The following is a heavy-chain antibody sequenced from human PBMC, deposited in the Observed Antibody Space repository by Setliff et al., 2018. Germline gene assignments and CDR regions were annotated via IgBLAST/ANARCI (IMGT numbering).Heavy chain of an antibody. D-gene: IGHD5-18*01. Sequence: GGSLRLSCAASGFTFSGYWMSWVRQAPGKGLEWVANINQDGSEKYYVDSVKGRFTISRDNAKNSLYLQMDSLRVEDTAVYFCARSPGWIPWFDSWGQGTLVTVSS. CDR1: GFTFSGYW. CDR3: ARSPGWIPWFDS. V-gene: IGHV3-7*01. CDR2: INQDGSEK. J-gene: IGHJ5*01.